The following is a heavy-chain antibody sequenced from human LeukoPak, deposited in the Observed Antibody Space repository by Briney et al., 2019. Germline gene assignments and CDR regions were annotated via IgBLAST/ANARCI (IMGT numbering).Heavy chain of an antibody. Sequence: GGSLRLSCAASGFAFSSYSMNWVRQAPGKGLEWVSSISSGSSYIYYADSVKGRFTISRDNAKNSLYLQMNSLRAEDTAVYYCARDRYSSSSEFDPWGQGTLVTVSS. CDR3: ARDRYSSSSEFDP. CDR2: ISSGSSYI. V-gene: IGHV3-21*01. J-gene: IGHJ5*02. CDR1: GFAFSSYS. D-gene: IGHD6-13*01.